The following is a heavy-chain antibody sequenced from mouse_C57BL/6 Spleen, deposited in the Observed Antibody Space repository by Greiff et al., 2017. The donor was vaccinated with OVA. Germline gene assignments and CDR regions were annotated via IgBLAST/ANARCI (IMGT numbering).Heavy chain of an antibody. CDR3: ARRGDYAEAWFAY. V-gene: IGHV1-50*01. CDR2: IDPSDSYT. Sequence: VQLQQPGAELVKPGASVKLSCKASGYTFTSYWMQWVKQRPGQGLEWIGEIDPSDSYTNYNQKFKGKATLTVDTPSSTAYMQLSSLTSEDSAGYYCARRGDYAEAWFAYWGQGTLVTVSA. CDR1: GYTFTSYW. D-gene: IGHD2-4*01. J-gene: IGHJ3*01.